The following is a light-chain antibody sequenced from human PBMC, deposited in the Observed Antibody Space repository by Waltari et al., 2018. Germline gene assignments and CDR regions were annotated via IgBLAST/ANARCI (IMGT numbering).Light chain of an antibody. CDR2: DAS. J-gene: IGKJ4*01. V-gene: IGKV1-5*01. CDR3: QQYNTYSLT. Sequence: DIQMTQSPSTLSASVGDRVSITCRASQSIVSWLAWYQQRPVKAPKLLIYDASPLESGVPSRFSGSGSGTDFTLIISGLHPDDFGTYYCQQYNTYSLTFGGGTTVEIK. CDR1: QSIVSW.